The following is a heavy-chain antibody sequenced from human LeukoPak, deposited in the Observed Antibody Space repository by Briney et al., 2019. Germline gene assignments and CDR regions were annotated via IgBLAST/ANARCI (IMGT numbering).Heavy chain of an antibody. CDR3: ARVPDPDIVVVPAAFNWFDP. CDR1: GYTFTGYY. Sequence: ASVKVSCKASGYTFTGYYMHWVRQAPGQGLEWMGWINPNSGGTNYAQKFQGWVTMTRDTSISTAYMELSRLRSDDTAVYYCARVPDPDIVVVPAAFNWFDPWGQGTLVTVSS. V-gene: IGHV1-2*04. D-gene: IGHD2-2*01. CDR2: INPNSGGT. J-gene: IGHJ5*02.